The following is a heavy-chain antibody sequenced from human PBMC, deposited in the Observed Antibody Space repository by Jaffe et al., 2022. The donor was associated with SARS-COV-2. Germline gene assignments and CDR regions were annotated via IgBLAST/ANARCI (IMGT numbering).Heavy chain of an antibody. CDR2: ISGSGGST. J-gene: IGHJ3*02. D-gene: IGHD6-19*01. CDR3: AKVGGIAVAGTNAFDI. CDR1: GFTFSSYA. V-gene: IGHV3-23*01. Sequence: EVQLLESGGGLVQPGGSLRLSCAASGFTFSSYAMSWVRQAPGKGLEWVSAISGSGGSTYYADSVKGRFTISRDNSKNTLYLQMNSLRAEDTAVYYCAKVGGIAVAGTNAFDIWGQGTMVTVSS.